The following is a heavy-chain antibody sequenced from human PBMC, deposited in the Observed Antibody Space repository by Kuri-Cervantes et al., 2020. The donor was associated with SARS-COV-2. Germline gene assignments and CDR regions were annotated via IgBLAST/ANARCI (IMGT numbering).Heavy chain of an antibody. D-gene: IGHD3-22*01. CDR2: IFRSGIT. CDR3: ARIDYHTSGYYYYYYYMDV. Sequence: GSLRLSCTVSSGSISSGDYYWGWIRQPPEKGLEWIGSIFRSGITYYNPSLKSRVTMSVDTTKNQFSLKLSSVTAADTAVYYCARIDYHTSGYYYYYYYMDVWGKGTTVTVSS. V-gene: IGHV4-39*01. J-gene: IGHJ6*03. CDR1: SGSISSGDYY.